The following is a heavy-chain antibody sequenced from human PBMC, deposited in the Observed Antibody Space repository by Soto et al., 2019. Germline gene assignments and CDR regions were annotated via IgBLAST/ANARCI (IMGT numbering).Heavy chain of an antibody. J-gene: IGHJ4*02. Sequence: QVQLVQSGAEWKKPGSSGKVSCQASGGTFSSYAISWVRQAPGQGLERMGGISPIFGTANYAQKFQGRVTLTADESTRTDYMELSSMGSEDTAVYYCARRRGTYCYDSSGYYRQFDYWGQGTLVTVSS. D-gene: IGHD3-22*01. CDR2: ISPIFGTA. CDR1: GGTFSSYA. V-gene: IGHV1-69*01. CDR3: ARRRGTYCYDSSGYYRQFDY.